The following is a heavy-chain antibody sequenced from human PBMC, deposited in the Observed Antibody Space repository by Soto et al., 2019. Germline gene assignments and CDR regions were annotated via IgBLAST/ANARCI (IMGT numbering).Heavy chain of an antibody. CDR2: IYSAGTT. Sequence: EVQLVESGGGLIQPGGSLRLSCVVSGFTVSSANYMSWVRQAPGKGLEWFSVIYSAGTTYYADSVKGRFTISRDNSKTTLYLQMNSLRAEDTAVYYCHGYGYWGQGNLGTVSS. D-gene: IGHD5-12*01. CDR3: HGYGY. V-gene: IGHV3-53*01. CDR1: GFTVSSANY. J-gene: IGHJ4*02.